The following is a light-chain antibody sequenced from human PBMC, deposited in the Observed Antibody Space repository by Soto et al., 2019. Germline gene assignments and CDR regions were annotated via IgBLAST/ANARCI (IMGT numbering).Light chain of an antibody. CDR2: RND. CDR1: SSNIGTNY. V-gene: IGLV1-47*01. CDR3: AAWADSLSGYV. Sequence: QSVLTQPPSASGTPGQRVTISCSVSSSNIGTNYVYWYQQLPGTAPKLLIYRNDQRPSGVPDRFSGSRSGTSASLAISGPRSEDEADYYCAAWADSLSGYVFGTGTKVTVL. J-gene: IGLJ1*01.